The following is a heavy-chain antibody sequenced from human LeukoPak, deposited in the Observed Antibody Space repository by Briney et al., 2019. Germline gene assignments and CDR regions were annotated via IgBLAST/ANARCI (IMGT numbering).Heavy chain of an antibody. CDR2: IYTSGST. J-gene: IGHJ2*01. CDR3: ARGPLGLYGDYLDWYFDL. Sequence: SETLSLTCTVSGGSISSGSYYWSWIRQPAGKGLEWIGRIYTSGSTNYNPSLKSRVTISVDTSKNQFSLKPSSVTAADTAVYYCARGPLGLYGDYLDWYFDLWGRGTLVTVSS. CDR1: GGSISSGSYY. D-gene: IGHD4-17*01. V-gene: IGHV4-61*02.